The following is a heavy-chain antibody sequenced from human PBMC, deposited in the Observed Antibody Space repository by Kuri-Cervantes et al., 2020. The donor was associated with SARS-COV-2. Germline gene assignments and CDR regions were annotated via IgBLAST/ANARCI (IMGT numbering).Heavy chain of an antibody. J-gene: IGHJ4*02. CDR3: ARAPYRVVVAATRYYFDY. CDR2: VNHGGRT. D-gene: IGHD2-15*01. Sequence: GSLRLSCAVSGGSFSGNYWSWIRQSPGKGLEWIGEVNHGGRTNYSPSLKSRVTISVDTSKNQFSLKLSSVTAADTAVYYCARAPYRVVVAATRYYFDYWGQGSLVTVSS. CDR1: GGSFSGNY. V-gene: IGHV4-34*01.